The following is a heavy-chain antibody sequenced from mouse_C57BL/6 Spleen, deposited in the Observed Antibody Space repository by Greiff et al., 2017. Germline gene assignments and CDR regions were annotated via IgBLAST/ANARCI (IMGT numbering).Heavy chain of an antibody. CDR2: INPGSGGT. J-gene: IGHJ3*01. D-gene: IGHD1-1*01. CDR1: GYAFTNYL. CDR3: ARSDYYGSSPWFAY. Sequence: VQLQQSGAELVRPGTSVKVSCKASGYAFTNYLIEWVTQRPGQGLEWIGVINPGSGGTNYNEKFKGKATLTADKSSSTAYMQLSSLTSEDSAVYFCARSDYYGSSPWFAYWGQGTLVTVSA. V-gene: IGHV1-54*01.